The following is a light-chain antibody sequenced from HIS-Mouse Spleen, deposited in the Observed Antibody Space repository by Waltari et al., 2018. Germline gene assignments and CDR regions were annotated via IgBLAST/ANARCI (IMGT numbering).Light chain of an antibody. J-gene: IGLJ2*01. V-gene: IGLV2-14*03. Sequence: QSALTQPASVSGSPGQSITISCTGTSSDVGGYNYVPWCQQHPGKAPKLMIYDVSNRPSGVSNRFSGSKSGNTASLTISGLQAEDEADYYCSSYTSSSTYVVFGGGTKLTVL. CDR3: SSYTSSSTYVV. CDR1: SSDVGGYNY. CDR2: DVS.